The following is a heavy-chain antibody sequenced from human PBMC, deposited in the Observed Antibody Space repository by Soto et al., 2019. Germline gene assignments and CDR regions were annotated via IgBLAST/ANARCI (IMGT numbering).Heavy chain of an antibody. Sequence: XSVKVTFKASGYSFTSYGIRWVRRAPGQRLEWMGWINAANGDTKYSPKFQGRVTITRDTSASTAYMELSSLRSEDTAVYYCVRRNVSATGIDWFDPWGQGTLVTVSS. CDR2: INAANGDT. CDR1: GYSFTSYG. CDR3: VRRNVSATGIDWFDP. J-gene: IGHJ5*02. D-gene: IGHD6-13*01. V-gene: IGHV1-3*01.